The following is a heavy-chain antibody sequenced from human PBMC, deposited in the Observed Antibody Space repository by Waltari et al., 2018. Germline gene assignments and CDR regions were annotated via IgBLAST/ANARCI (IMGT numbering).Heavy chain of an antibody. V-gene: IGHV3-53*01. CDR1: GFPVSRPY. J-gene: IGHJ3*01. Sequence: ELQVVESGGGLIQPGASLRLSCSASGFPVSRPYMAWVRQAPGKGPEWVSVIFTSGSTYHADSVKGRFTISRDNSENTVHLQMKNLTAEDTALYYCARATNWVLEAFDLWGQGTMVTVSP. CDR3: ARATNWVLEAFDL. D-gene: IGHD1-1*01. CDR2: IFTSGST.